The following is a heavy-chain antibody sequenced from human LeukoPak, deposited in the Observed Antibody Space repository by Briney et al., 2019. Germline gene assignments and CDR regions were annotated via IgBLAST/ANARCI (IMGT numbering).Heavy chain of an antibody. CDR3: ASDRDGDYFDY. J-gene: IGHJ4*02. CDR1: GYTFTSYY. D-gene: IGHD5-24*01. CDR2: INPSGGST. V-gene: IGHV1-46*01. Sequence: ASVKVSCTASGYTFTSYYMHWVRQAPGQGLEWMGIINPSGGSTSYAQKFQGRVTMTRDMSTSTVYMELRSLRSDDTAVYYCASDRDGDYFDYWGQGTLVTVSS.